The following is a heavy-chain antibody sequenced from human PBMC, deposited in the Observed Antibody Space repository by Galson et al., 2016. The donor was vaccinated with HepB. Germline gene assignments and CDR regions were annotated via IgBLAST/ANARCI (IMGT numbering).Heavy chain of an antibody. Sequence: SVKVSCKASGGTFSNYAIGWVRQAPGQGLEWMGGIVPVYSTTNYPQKFHNRITLTADTSTTTAYMELSGLTSEDTAVYYCARESAHLDYFDYWGPGTLVTVSS. CDR2: IVPVYSTT. V-gene: IGHV1-69*06. CDR3: ARESAHLDYFDY. CDR1: GGTFSNYA. D-gene: IGHD3-3*02. J-gene: IGHJ4*02.